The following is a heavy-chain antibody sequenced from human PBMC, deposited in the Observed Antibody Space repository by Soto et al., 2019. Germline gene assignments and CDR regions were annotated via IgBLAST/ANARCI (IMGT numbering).Heavy chain of an antibody. CDR1: GHTFTNYG. D-gene: IGHD6-19*01. Sequence: ASVKVSCKASGHTFTNYGIHWVRQAPGQRLEWMGWINAGNGYTKYSQKFQDRVTITRDTSASTAYMELSSLRSEDTAVYYCARDGAVAGHINFDYWGPGTLVTVSS. CDR3: ARDGAVAGHINFDY. CDR2: INAGNGYT. V-gene: IGHV1-3*01. J-gene: IGHJ4*02.